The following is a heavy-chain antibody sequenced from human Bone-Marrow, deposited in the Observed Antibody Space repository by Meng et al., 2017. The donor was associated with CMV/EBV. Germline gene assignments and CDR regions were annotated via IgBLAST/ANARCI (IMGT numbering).Heavy chain of an antibody. J-gene: IGHJ4*02. V-gene: IGHV1-2*02. CDR3: ARDIVVVVAATPGLGY. D-gene: IGHD2-15*01. CDR2: INPNSGGT. CDR1: GYTFTGYY. Sequence: ASVKVSCKASGYTFTGYYMHWVRQAPGQGLEWMGWINPNSGGTNYAQKFQGRVTMTRDTSISTAYMELSRLRSDDTAVYYCARDIVVVVAATPGLGYWGQGTLGTVSS.